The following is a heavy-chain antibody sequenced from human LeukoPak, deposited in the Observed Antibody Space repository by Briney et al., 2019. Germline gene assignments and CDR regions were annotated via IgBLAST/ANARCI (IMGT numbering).Heavy chain of an antibody. CDR3: ARAGYSNYRSYFDY. CDR2: IKQDGSEK. J-gene: IGHJ4*02. CDR1: GFTFSSYW. D-gene: IGHD4-11*01. V-gene: IGHV3-7*01. Sequence: GGSLRLSCAASGFTFSSYWMSWVRQAPGKGLEWVANIKQDGSEKYYVDSVKGRFTISRDNAKNSLYLQMNSLRAEDTAVYYCARAGYSNYRSYFDYWGQGTLVTVSS.